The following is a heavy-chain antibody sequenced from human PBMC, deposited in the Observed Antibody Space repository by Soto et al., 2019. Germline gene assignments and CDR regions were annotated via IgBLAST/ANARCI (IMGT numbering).Heavy chain of an antibody. CDR2: MNPNSGNT. V-gene: IGHV1-8*01. D-gene: IGHD2-8*01. CDR1: GYTFTNYD. J-gene: IGHJ6*02. CDR3: ARVFRDALDV. Sequence: ASVKVSCKASGYTFTNYDINWVRHATGQGLEWMGWMNPNSGNTNYAQKFQGWVTMTRDTSINTAYMELSRLRSDDTAVYYCARVFRDALDVWGQGTTVTVSS.